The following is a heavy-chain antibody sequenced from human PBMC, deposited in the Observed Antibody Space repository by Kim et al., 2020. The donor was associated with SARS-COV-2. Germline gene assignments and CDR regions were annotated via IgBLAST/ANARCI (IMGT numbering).Heavy chain of an antibody. D-gene: IGHD3-10*01. V-gene: IGHV1-3*01. J-gene: IGHJ4*02. CDR3: ARPSSGSYTPNFDY. Sequence: SQKFQGRVTITRDTSASTAYMELSSLRSEDTAVYYCARPSSGSYTPNFDYWGQGTLVTVSS.